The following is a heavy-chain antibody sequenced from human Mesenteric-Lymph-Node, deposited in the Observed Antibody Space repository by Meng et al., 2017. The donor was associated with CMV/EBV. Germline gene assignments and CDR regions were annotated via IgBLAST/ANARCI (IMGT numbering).Heavy chain of an antibody. CDR3: AREPVRCSSTSCYTFDY. CDR2: INSDGSST. J-gene: IGHJ4*02. D-gene: IGHD2-2*01. CDR1: GFTFSSYW. Sequence: GGSLRLSCAASGFTFSSYWMHWVRQAPGKGLVWVSRINSDGSSTSYADSVEGRFTITRDNAKNTLYLQMNSLRAEDTAVYYCAREPVRCSSTSCYTFDYWGQETLVTVSS. V-gene: IGHV3-74*01.